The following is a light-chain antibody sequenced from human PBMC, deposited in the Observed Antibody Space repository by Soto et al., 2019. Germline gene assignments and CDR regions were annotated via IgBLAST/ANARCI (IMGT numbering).Light chain of an antibody. V-gene: IGKV1-5*03. CDR3: QQYNSYWT. CDR1: QNIIFY. J-gene: IGKJ1*01. CDR2: KAS. Sequence: DIQMTPPPSSLSASVGDRVTITCRASQNIIFYLNWDQQKPGKAPKLLIYKASSLESGVPSRFSGSGSGTEFTLTISSLQPDDFATYYCQQYNSYWTFGQGTKVDIK.